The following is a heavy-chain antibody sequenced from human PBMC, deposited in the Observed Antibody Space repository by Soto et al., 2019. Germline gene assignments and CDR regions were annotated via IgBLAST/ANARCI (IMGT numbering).Heavy chain of an antibody. CDR3: SRGLYLYSSSSESYGMVV. Sequence: GGSLRLSCAASGFTFSDYYMSWIRQAPGKGLEWVSYISSSGSTIYYADSVKGRFTISRDNAKNSLYLQMNSLRAEDTAVYYCSRGLYLYSSSSESYGMVVWGQGTTVTVSS. CDR1: GFTFSDYY. V-gene: IGHV3-11*01. D-gene: IGHD6-6*01. J-gene: IGHJ6*02. CDR2: ISSSGSTI.